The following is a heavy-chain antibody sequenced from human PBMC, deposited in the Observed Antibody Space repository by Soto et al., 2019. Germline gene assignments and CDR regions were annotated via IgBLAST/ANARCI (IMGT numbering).Heavy chain of an antibody. CDR1: GGSISSYY. V-gene: IGHV4-59*01. CDR2: IYYSGST. D-gene: IGHD1-7*01. Sequence: PSETLSLTYTVSGGSISSYYWSWIRQPPGKGLEWIGYIYYSGSTNYNPSLKSRVTISVDTSKNQFSLKLSSVTAADTAVYYCARVWDNWNYNYYYYYMDVWGKGTTVTVSS. J-gene: IGHJ6*03. CDR3: ARVWDNWNYNYYYYYMDV.